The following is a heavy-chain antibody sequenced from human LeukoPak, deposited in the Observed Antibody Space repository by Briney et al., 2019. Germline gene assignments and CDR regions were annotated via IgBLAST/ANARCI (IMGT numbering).Heavy chain of an antibody. Sequence: LRLSCAASGFTFSSYAMSWIRQPPGKGLEWIGYIYHSGSTYYNPSLKSRVTISVDRSKNQFSLKLSSVTAADTAVYYCAREITMVRGNNWFDPWGQGTLVTVSS. CDR2: IYHSGST. V-gene: IGHV4-30-2*01. CDR3: AREITMVRGNNWFDP. J-gene: IGHJ5*02. CDR1: GFTFSSYA. D-gene: IGHD3-10*01.